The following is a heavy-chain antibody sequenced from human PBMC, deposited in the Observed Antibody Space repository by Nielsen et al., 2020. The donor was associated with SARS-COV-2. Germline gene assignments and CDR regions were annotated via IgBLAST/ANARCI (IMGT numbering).Heavy chain of an antibody. CDR3: ARDVLGVRASVPSYYYYYGMDV. CDR2: INWNGGST. J-gene: IGHJ6*02. D-gene: IGHD3-10*01. Sequence: GESLKISCAASGFTFDDYGMSWVRQAPGKGLEWVSGINWNGGSTGYADSVKGRFTISRDNAKNSLYLQMNSLRAEDTALYHCARDVLGVRASVPSYYYYYGMDVWGQGTTVTVSS. V-gene: IGHV3-20*01. CDR1: GFTFDDYG.